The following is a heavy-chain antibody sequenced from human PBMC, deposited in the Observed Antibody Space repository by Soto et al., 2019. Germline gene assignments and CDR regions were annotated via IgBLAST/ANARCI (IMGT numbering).Heavy chain of an antibody. V-gene: IGHV1-2*02. Sequence: ASVKVSCKAPGYTFTGYYMHWVRQAPGQGLEWMGWINPNSGGTNYAQKFQGRVTMTRDTSISTAYMELSRLRSDDTAVYYCARAGIGCSGGSCYFNWFDPWGQGTLVTVSS. J-gene: IGHJ5*02. D-gene: IGHD2-15*01. CDR1: GYTFTGYY. CDR2: INPNSGGT. CDR3: ARAGIGCSGGSCYFNWFDP.